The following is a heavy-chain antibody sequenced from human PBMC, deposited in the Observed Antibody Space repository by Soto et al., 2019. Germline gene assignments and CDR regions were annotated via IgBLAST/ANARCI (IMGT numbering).Heavy chain of an antibody. CDR1: GGSISPYY. CDR3: ARRVNGGNYYYLDY. CDR2: IFYSGGT. V-gene: IGHV4-59*01. Sequence: QVQLQESGPGLVKASETLSLTCTVSGGSISPYYWSWIRQPPGKGLEWIGYIFYSGGTNYNPSLTSRVTISVDTSKNQYSLQLSSVTAAASAVYCSARRVNGGNYYYLDYWGQGAPVTASS. D-gene: IGHD1-26*01. J-gene: IGHJ4*02.